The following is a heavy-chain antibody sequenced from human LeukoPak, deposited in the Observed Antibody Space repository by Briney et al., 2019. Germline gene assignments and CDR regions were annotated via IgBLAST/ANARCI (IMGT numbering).Heavy chain of an antibody. V-gene: IGHV4-34*01. Sequence: SETLSLTCAVYGGSFSGYYWSWIRQPPGKGLEWIGEINHSGSTNYNSSLKSRVTISVDTSKNQFSLKLSSVTAADTAVYYCARSPCMSVRGVQSDYWGQGTLVTVSS. CDR3: ARSPCMSVRGVQSDY. CDR2: INHSGST. J-gene: IGHJ4*02. CDR1: GGSFSGYY. D-gene: IGHD3-10*01.